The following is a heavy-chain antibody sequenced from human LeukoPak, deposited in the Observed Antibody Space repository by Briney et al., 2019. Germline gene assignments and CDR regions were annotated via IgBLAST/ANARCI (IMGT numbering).Heavy chain of an antibody. Sequence: SETLSLTCSVSGGSISSYYWSWIRQPAAKGLEWIGRIYSSGTITYNPSLQSRVTMSVDTSKNEFSLKMSSVTAADTAVYYCTRDSGTTGEVKFDPWGQGTLVAVSS. CDR2: IYSSGTI. V-gene: IGHV4-4*07. CDR1: GGSISSYY. D-gene: IGHD3-10*01. J-gene: IGHJ5*02. CDR3: TRDSGTTGEVKFDP.